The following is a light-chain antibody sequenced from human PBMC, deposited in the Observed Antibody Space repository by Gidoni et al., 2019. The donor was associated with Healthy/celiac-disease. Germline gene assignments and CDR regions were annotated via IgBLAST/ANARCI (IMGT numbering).Light chain of an antibody. J-gene: IGKJ2*01. CDR1: QSVSSY. Sequence: ELVLTQSPATLSWSPGERATLSCRARQSVSSYLAWYQQKPGQAPRLLIYDASNRATGVPARFSGSGSGTDFTLTISSLEPEYFAVYYCQQRSNWPTFGQXTKLEIK. CDR3: QQRSNWPT. V-gene: IGKV3-11*01. CDR2: DAS.